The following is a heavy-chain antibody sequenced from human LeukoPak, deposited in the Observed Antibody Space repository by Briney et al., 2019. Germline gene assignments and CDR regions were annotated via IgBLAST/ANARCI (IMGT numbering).Heavy chain of an antibody. CDR2: IHSDGTT. CDR3: AKHEAHALSALDY. J-gene: IGHJ4*02. CDR1: EFSVSHNY. Sequence: PGGSLRLSCAASEFSVSHNYMSWVRQAPGKGLEWVSVIHSDGTTHYADSVKGRFTIPRDNSKNTLYLQMNSLRVEDTAMYYCAKHEAHALSALDYWGQGTLVTVSS. D-gene: IGHD3-10*01. V-gene: IGHV3-53*01.